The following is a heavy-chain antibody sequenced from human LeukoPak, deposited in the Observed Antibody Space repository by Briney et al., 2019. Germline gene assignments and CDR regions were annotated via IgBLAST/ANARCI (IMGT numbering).Heavy chain of an antibody. V-gene: IGHV3-49*04. CDR2: IRSKAYGGTT. Sequence: GGSLRLSCTASGFTFGDYAMSWVRKAPGKGLEWVGFIRSKAYGGTTEYAASVKGRFTISRDDSKSIAYLQMNSLKTEDTAVYYCTIAVAGTPYYFDYWGQGTLVTVSS. J-gene: IGHJ4*02. D-gene: IGHD6-19*01. CDR1: GFTFGDYA. CDR3: TIAVAGTPYYFDY.